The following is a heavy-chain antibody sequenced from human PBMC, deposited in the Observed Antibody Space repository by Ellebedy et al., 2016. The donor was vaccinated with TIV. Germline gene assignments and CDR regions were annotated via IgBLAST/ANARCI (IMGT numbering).Heavy chain of an antibody. CDR1: GFTVTSNY. V-gene: IGHV3-53*01. J-gene: IGHJ5*02. CDR2: MYNSGTT. Sequence: PGGSLRLSCAASGFTVTSNYMSWVRQAPGKGLEWVSVMYNSGTTYYADSVKGRFTISRDSVNNTLYPQMNSLRADDTAVYFCLRGGGYLIFAAWGQGTLVTVSS. CDR3: LRGGGYLIFAA. D-gene: IGHD1-26*01.